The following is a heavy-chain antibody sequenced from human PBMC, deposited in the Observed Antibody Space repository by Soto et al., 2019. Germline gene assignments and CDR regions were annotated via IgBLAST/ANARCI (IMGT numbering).Heavy chain of an antibody. J-gene: IGHJ6*02. CDR3: AKDITANYDFWSGLSYYYYGMDV. Sequence: GGSLSLSCSAAGFTFSSYVMHLVRQAPGKGLEWVAVISYDGSNKYYADSVKGRFTISRDNSKNTLYLQMNSLRAEDTAVYYCAKDITANYDFWSGLSYYYYGMDVWGQGTTVTVSS. CDR2: ISYDGSNK. V-gene: IGHV3-30*18. CDR1: GFTFSSYV. D-gene: IGHD3-3*01.